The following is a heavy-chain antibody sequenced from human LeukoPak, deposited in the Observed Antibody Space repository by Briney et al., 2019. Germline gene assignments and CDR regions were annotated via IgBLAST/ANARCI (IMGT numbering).Heavy chain of an antibody. CDR1: GFTFSDYY. CDR2: ISSSSSYI. J-gene: IGHJ4*02. CDR3: ARDAYGDYSFDY. V-gene: IGHV3-11*06. Sequence: GGSLRLSCAASGFTFSDYYMSWIRQAPGKGLEWVSYISSSSSYIYYADSVKGRFTISRDNAKNSLYLQMNSLRAEDTAVYYCARDAYGDYSFDYWGQGTLVTVSS. D-gene: IGHD4-17*01.